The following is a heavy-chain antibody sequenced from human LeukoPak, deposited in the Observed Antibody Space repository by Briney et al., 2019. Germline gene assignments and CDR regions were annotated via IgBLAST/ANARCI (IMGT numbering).Heavy chain of an antibody. CDR3: ARDRGDSSGWPIIDY. Sequence: PGGSLRLFCAASGFTVNNNHMSWVREAPGEGLECVSLNQCGGSPHYADSQKGRFTNSRNNSKNTLYLQMNSLRAEDTAVYYCARDRGDSSGWPIIDYWGQGTLVSVSS. CDR2: NQCGGSP. J-gene: IGHJ4*02. CDR1: GFTVNNNH. V-gene: IGHV3-66*01. D-gene: IGHD6-19*01.